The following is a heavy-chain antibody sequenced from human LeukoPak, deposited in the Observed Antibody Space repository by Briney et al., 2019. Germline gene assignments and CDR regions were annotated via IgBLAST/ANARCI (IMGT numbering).Heavy chain of an antibody. V-gene: IGHV4-61*08. D-gene: IGHD3-10*01. CDR1: GGSISSGGYY. CDR3: ARWGTYYYGSGSSIDGRNWFDP. Sequence: PSETLSLTCTVSGGSISSGGYYWSWIRQHPGKGLEWIGYIYYSGSTNYNPSLKSRVTISVDTSKNQFSLKLSSVTAADTAVYYCARWGTYYYGSGSSIDGRNWFDPWGQGTLVTVSS. CDR2: IYYSGST. J-gene: IGHJ5*02.